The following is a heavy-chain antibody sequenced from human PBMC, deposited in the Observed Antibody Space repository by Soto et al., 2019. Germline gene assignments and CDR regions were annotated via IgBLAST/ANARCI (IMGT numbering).Heavy chain of an antibody. CDR1: RYSICSRNW. J-gene: IGHJ3*02. CDR3: ASKFGELLADAFDI. D-gene: IGHD3-10*01. Sequence: SDTLNLICAVTRYSICSRNWCSLFRQPPGKGLVLIGEIYHSGSTNYNPSLKSRVTISVDKSKNQFSLKLNSVTAADTAVYYCASKFGELLADAFDIWGQGTMVT. V-gene: IGHV4-4*02. CDR2: IYHSGST.